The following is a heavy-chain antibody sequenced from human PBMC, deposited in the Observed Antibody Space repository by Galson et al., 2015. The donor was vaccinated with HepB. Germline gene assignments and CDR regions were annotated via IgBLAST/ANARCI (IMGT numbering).Heavy chain of an antibody. J-gene: IGHJ5*01. Sequence: SLRLSCAASGFGFDTHAMSWVRQAPGKGLEWISGISGNGDSTFYGNSVKGRFTVSRDNSKNILFLQMNSLRAEDTGLYFCAKGYGLFDSWGQGFLVTVSS. V-gene: IGHV3-23*01. D-gene: IGHD5-18*01. CDR2: ISGNGDST. CDR1: GFGFDTHA. CDR3: AKGYGLFDS.